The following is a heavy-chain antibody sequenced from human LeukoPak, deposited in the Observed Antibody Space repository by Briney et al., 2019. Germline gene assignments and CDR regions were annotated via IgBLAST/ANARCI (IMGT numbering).Heavy chain of an antibody. CDR2: ISYDGSNK. V-gene: IGHV3-30*18. D-gene: IGHD3-22*01. CDR1: GFTFSSYG. Sequence: PGRSLRLSCAASGFTFSSYGMHWVRQAPGKGLEWVAVISYDGSNKYYADSVKGRFTISRDNSKNTLYLQMNSLRAEDTAVYYCAKEQDYYDSSGYYYSLRGPFDYWGQGTLVTVSS. J-gene: IGHJ4*02. CDR3: AKEQDYYDSSGYYYSLRGPFDY.